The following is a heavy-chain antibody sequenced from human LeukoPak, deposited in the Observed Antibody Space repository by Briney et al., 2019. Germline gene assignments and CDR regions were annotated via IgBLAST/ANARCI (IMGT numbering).Heavy chain of an antibody. J-gene: IGHJ6*03. V-gene: IGHV3-30*02. CDR3: AKAQKGYSKNHYYMDV. CDR1: GFTFGSYG. Sequence: GGSLRLSCAASGFTFGSYGIHWVRQAPGKGLDWVTFIRYDGSNKYYADSVKGRFTISRDNSKNTLYLQMNSLRPEDTAVYYCAKAQKGYSKNHYYMDVWGKGTTVTVSS. D-gene: IGHD4-11*01. CDR2: IRYDGSNK.